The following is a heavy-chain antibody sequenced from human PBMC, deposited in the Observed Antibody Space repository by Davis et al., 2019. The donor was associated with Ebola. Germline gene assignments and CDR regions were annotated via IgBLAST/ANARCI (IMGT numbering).Heavy chain of an antibody. Sequence: AASVTVSCQTSGYPFVRHVVTWVRQAPGQGLEWMGGIIPIFGTANYAQKFQGRVTITADESTSTDYMELRSLRSEDTAVYYCARDPELNNYDFWSGYYTPSGMDVWGQGTTVTVSS. CDR2: IIPIFGTA. CDR1: GYPFVRHV. J-gene: IGHJ6*02. CDR3: ARDPELNNYDFWSGYYTPSGMDV. D-gene: IGHD3-3*01. V-gene: IGHV1-69*13.